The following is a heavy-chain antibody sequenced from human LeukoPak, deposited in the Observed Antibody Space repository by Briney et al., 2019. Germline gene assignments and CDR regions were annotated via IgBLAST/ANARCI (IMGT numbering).Heavy chain of an antibody. J-gene: IGHJ6*02. CDR3: ARGIAAAGTEPTYYYYYGMDV. CDR2: IYSGGST. V-gene: IGHV3-53*01. D-gene: IGHD6-13*01. CDR1: GFTFSSYA. Sequence: GGSLRLSCAASGFTFSSYAMSWVRQAPGKGLEWVSVIYSGGSTYYADSVKGRFTISRDNSKNTLYLQMNSLRAEDTAVYYCARGIAAAGTEPTYYYYYGMDVWGQGTTVTVSS.